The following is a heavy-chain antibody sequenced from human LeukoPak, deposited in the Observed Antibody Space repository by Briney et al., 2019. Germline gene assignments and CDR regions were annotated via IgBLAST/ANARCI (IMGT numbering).Heavy chain of an antibody. CDR1: GYTFNSSD. V-gene: IGHV1-46*02. J-gene: IGHJ4*02. CDR3: ARAYYESSAYRHAVYFDY. CDR2: INPSDDST. Sequence: ASVKVSCKASGYTFNSSDMHWVRQAPGQGLEWMGIINPSDDSTRYAQKFQGRVTMTKDTSTNTVYMHLSSLSSDDTAVYYCARAYYESSAYRHAVYFDYWGQGTLVTVSS. D-gene: IGHD3-22*01.